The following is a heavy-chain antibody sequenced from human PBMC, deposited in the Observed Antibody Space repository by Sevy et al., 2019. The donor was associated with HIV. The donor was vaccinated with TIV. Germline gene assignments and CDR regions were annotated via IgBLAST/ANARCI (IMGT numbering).Heavy chain of an antibody. J-gene: IGHJ4*02. CDR1: GFTFSDYY. Sequence: GGSLRLSCAASGFTFSDYYMSWIRQAPGKGLEWVSYISSSGSTIYYADSVKGRFTISRDNAKNSLYLQMNSLRAEDRAVYYCARVTSETYYYDSSGYYRRGFYYFDYWGQGTLVTVSS. CDR2: ISSSGSTI. D-gene: IGHD3-22*01. CDR3: ARVTSETYYYDSSGYYRRGFYYFDY. V-gene: IGHV3-11*04.